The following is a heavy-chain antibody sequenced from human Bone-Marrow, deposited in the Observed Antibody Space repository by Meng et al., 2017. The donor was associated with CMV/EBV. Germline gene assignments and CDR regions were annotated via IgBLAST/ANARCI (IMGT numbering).Heavy chain of an antibody. V-gene: IGHV3-23*03. CDR3: AKDITIFGVVPYYYYGMDV. CDR1: GFTFSSYP. CDR2: IYSGGSST. J-gene: IGHJ6*02. D-gene: IGHD3-3*01. Sequence: GGSLRLSCAASGFTFSSYPMSWVRQAPGKGLEWVSVIYSGGSSTYYADSVKGRFTISRDNSKNTLYLQMNSLRAEDTAVYYCAKDITIFGVVPYYYYGMDVWGQGTTVTVSS.